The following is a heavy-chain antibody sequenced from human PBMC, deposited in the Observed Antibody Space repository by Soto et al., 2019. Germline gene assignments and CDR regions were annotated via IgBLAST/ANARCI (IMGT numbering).Heavy chain of an antibody. Sequence: QVQLVQSGAEVKKPGASVKVSCKASGYTFTSYYMHWVRQAPGQGLEWMGIINPSGGSTSYAQKFQGRVTMTRDRATSTVYMELSSLRSEDTAVYYCARDRSIAVAGTSWFDPWGQGTLVTVSS. J-gene: IGHJ5*02. V-gene: IGHV1-46*01. CDR2: INPSGGST. CDR1: GYTFTSYY. CDR3: ARDRSIAVAGTSWFDP. D-gene: IGHD6-19*01.